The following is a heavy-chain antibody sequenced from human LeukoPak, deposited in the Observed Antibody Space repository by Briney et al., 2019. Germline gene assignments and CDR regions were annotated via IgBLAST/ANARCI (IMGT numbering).Heavy chain of an antibody. CDR2: INHSGST. CDR3: AREAGYDSSGYYSRSNPIDY. J-gene: IGHJ4*02. Sequence: SETLSLTCAVYGGSFSGYYWSWIRQPPGKGLEWIGEINHSGSTNYNPSLKSRDTISVDTSKNQFSLKLSSVTAADTAVYYCAREAGYDSSGYYSRSNPIDYWGQGTLVTVSS. V-gene: IGHV4-34*01. D-gene: IGHD3-22*01. CDR1: GGSFSGYY.